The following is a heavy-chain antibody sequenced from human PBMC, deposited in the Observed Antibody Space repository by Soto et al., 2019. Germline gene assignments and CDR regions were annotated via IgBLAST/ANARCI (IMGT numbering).Heavy chain of an antibody. Sequence: GGSLRLSCAASGFTFSSYGMHWVRQAPGKGLEWVAVISYDGSNKYYADSVKGRFTISRDNSKNTLYLQMNSLRAEDTAVYYCAKEKGSGWPYYFDYWGQGTLVTVSS. CDR2: ISYDGSNK. D-gene: IGHD6-19*01. CDR3: AKEKGSGWPYYFDY. CDR1: GFTFSSYG. V-gene: IGHV3-30*18. J-gene: IGHJ4*02.